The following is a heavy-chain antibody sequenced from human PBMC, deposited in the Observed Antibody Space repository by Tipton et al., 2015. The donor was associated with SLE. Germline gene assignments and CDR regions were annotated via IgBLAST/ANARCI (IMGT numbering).Heavy chain of an antibody. CDR3: ARGAGGGEY. CDR2: IYYSGST. Sequence: TLSLTCTVSGGSVSSSYYYWSWIRQHPGKGLEWIGYIYYSGSTYYNPSLKSRVTISVDTSKNQFSLKLSSVTAADTAVYYCARGAGGGEYWGQGTLVTVSS. V-gene: IGHV4-31*03. J-gene: IGHJ4*02. D-gene: IGHD2-8*02. CDR1: GGSVSSSYYY.